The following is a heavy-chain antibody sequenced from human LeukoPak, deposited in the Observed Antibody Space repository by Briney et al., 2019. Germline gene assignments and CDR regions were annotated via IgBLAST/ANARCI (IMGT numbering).Heavy chain of an antibody. Sequence: GGSLRLSCAASGFTFSSYAMSWVRQAPGKGLELVSASSGSGGSTYYADSVKGRFTISRDNSKNTLYLQMNSLRAEDTAVYYCAKDVHSTVTTQHFDYWGQGTLVTVSS. CDR1: GFTFSSYA. J-gene: IGHJ4*02. CDR3: AKDVHSTVTTQHFDY. V-gene: IGHV3-23*01. D-gene: IGHD4-17*01. CDR2: SSGSGGST.